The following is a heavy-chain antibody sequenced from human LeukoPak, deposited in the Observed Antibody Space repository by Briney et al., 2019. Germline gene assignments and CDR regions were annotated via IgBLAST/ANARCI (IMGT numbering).Heavy chain of an antibody. J-gene: IGHJ3*02. CDR1: GFTFSSYA. V-gene: IGHV3-30-3*01. CDR2: ISYDGSNK. D-gene: IGHD4-17*01. Sequence: GRSLRLSCAASGFTFSSYAMHWVRQAPGKGLEWVAVISYDGSNKYYADSVKGRFTISRDNAQNSLYLQMNSLRAEDSSVYYCARPTTVTTISADAFDIWGQGTMVTVSS. CDR3: ARPTTVTTISADAFDI.